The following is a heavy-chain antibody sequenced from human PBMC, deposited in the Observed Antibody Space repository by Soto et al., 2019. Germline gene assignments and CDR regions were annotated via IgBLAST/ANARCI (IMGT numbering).Heavy chain of an antibody. Sequence: ASVKVSCKASGYTFTSYGISWVRQAPGQGLEWMGWISAYNGNTNYAQKLQGRVTMTTDTSTSTAYMELRSPRSDDTAVYYCASSYDSSGYYPGVGDFDIWGQGTMVTVSS. V-gene: IGHV1-18*01. J-gene: IGHJ3*02. CDR2: ISAYNGNT. D-gene: IGHD3-22*01. CDR3: ASSYDSSGYYPGVGDFDI. CDR1: GYTFTSYG.